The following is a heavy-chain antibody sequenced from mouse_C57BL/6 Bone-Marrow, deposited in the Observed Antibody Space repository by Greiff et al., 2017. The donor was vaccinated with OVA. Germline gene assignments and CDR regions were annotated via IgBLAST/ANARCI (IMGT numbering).Heavy chain of an antibody. V-gene: IGHV3-6*01. Sequence: VQLQQSGPGLVKPSQSLSLTCSVTGYSITSGYYWNWIRQFPGNKLEWMGYISYDGSNNYNPSLKNRVSITRDTSKNQFFLKLNSKTTEDTATYNCARIYYYGSNGGDFDFWGKGTTVTVSS. CDR1: GYSITSGYY. CDR3: ARIYYYGSNGGDFDF. D-gene: IGHD1-1*01. J-gene: IGHJ1*03. CDR2: ISYDGSN.